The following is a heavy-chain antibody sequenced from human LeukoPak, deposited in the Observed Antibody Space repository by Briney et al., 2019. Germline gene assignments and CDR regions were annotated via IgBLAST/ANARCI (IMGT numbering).Heavy chain of an antibody. J-gene: IGHJ4*02. CDR1: GFTFSSYA. Sequence: GGSLRLSCAASGFTFSSYAMTWVRQAPGKGLEWVSGISGSGGNTYYTDSVKGRFTISRDNSKNTLYLQMNSLRVGDTAVYYCAFSPLGFNYGYAYWGQGTLVTVSS. CDR3: AFSPLGFNYGYAY. CDR2: ISGSGGNT. D-gene: IGHD5-18*01. V-gene: IGHV3-23*01.